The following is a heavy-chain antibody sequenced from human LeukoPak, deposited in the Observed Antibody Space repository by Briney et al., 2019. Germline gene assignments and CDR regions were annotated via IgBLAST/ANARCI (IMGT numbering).Heavy chain of an antibody. CDR1: GGSISSSSYY. J-gene: IGHJ6*02. CDR2: IYYSGST. Sequence: SETLSLTCSVSGGSISSSSYYWGWIRQPPGKGLEWIGSIYYSGSTYYYPSLKSRVTISVDTSKNQFSLKLSSVTAADTAVYYCARRVTAIDGMDVWGQGTTVTVSS. D-gene: IGHD5-18*01. V-gene: IGHV4-39*01. CDR3: ARRVTAIDGMDV.